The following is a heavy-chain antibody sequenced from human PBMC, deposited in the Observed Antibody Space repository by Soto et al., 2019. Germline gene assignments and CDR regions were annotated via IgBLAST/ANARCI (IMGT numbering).Heavy chain of an antibody. CDR2: IDPSDSFT. Sequence: EEQLVQSGAEVKEPGESLMISCQGSGYRFSDYWIHWVRQVPGKGLEWMGKIDPSDSFTTYSPSFQGRVTISIDKSINTAFLRWTGLKSSDTAMYYCANSDFTFGSVDVFDIWGQGTMVTVSS. D-gene: IGHD3-10*01. J-gene: IGHJ3*02. V-gene: IGHV5-10-1*03. CDR1: GYRFSDYW. CDR3: ANSDFTFGSVDVFDI.